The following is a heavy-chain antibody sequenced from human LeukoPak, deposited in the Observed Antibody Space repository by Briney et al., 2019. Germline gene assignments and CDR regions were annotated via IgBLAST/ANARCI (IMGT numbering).Heavy chain of an antibody. J-gene: IGHJ6*04. CDR1: GFTFSSYT. CDR2: ISSSSSYT. CDR3: ARSSAGVVVASMYV. Sequence: GGSLRLSCAASGFTFSSYTMNWVRQAPGKGLEWVSSISSSSSYTYYADSVKGRFTISRDNAKNSLYLQMNSLRAEDTAVYYCARSSAGVVVASMYVWGKVTTVTF. D-gene: IGHD2-15*01. V-gene: IGHV3-21*01.